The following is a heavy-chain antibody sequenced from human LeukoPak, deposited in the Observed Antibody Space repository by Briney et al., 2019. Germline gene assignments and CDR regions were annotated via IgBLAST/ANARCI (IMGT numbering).Heavy chain of an antibody. V-gene: IGHV3-64*01. CDR2: ISSNGGST. CDR3: ARVYCTNGVCYLDY. CDR1: GFTFSSYA. J-gene: IGHJ4*02. D-gene: IGHD2-8*01. Sequence: GGSLRLSCAASGFTFSSYAMHWVRQAPGKGLEYVSAISSNGGSTYYANSVKGRFTISRDNSKNTLYLQMGSLRAEDIAVYYCARVYCTNGVCYLDYWGQGTLVTVSS.